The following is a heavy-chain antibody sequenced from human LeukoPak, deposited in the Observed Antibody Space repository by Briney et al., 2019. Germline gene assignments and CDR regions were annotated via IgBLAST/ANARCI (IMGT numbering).Heavy chain of an antibody. V-gene: IGHV3-30*02. CDR2: IRYDGSNK. CDR1: GFTFSSYG. Sequence: GGSLRLSCAASGFTFSSYGMHWVRQAPGKGLEWVAFIRYDGSNKYYADSVKGRFTISRDNSKNTLYLQMNSLRAEDTAVYHCAKEYCSGGSCYAFDYWGQGTLVTVSS. D-gene: IGHD2-15*01. J-gene: IGHJ4*02. CDR3: AKEYCSGGSCYAFDY.